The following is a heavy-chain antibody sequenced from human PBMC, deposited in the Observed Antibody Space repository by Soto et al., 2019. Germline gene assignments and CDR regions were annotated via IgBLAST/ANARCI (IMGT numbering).Heavy chain of an antibody. D-gene: IGHD1-7*01. CDR1: GFTFSSYA. V-gene: IGHV3-23*01. CDR3: AKFPLRDWNYVGDY. Sequence: WGSLRLSCAASGFTFSSYAMSWVRQAPGKGLEWVSAISGSGGSTYYADSVEGRFTISRDNSKNTLYMQMNSLRAEDTAVYYCAKFPLRDWNYVGDYWGQGTLVTVSS. J-gene: IGHJ4*02. CDR2: ISGSGGST.